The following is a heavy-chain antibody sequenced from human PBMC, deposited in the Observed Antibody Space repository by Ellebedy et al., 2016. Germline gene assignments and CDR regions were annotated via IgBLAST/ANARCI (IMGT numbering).Heavy chain of an antibody. V-gene: IGHV3-21*01. J-gene: IGHJ3*02. Sequence: GESLKISCAASGFTFKKYSMNWVRQAPGKGLEWVSSISSSSSYIYYADSVKGRFTISRDNAKNSLYLQMNSLRAEDTAVYYCARDTLGYCSSSSCSHAFDIWGQGTMVTASS. CDR2: ISSSSSYI. D-gene: IGHD2-2*01. CDR3: ARDTLGYCSSSSCSHAFDI. CDR1: GFTFKKYS.